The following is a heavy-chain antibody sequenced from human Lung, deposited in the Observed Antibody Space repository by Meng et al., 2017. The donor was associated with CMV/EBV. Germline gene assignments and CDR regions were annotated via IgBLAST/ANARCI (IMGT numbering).Heavy chain of an antibody. Sequence: LXCAVYGWXFSGYYWSWIRQPPGKGLEWIGEINHSGSTNYNPSLKSRVTISVDTSKNQFSLKLSSVTAADTAVYYCARASRYCSSTSCYRRGWFDPWXQGTXVTVSS. CDR1: GWXFSGYY. CDR2: INHSGST. J-gene: IGHJ5*02. D-gene: IGHD2-2*02. CDR3: ARASRYCSSTSCYRRGWFDP. V-gene: IGHV4-34*01.